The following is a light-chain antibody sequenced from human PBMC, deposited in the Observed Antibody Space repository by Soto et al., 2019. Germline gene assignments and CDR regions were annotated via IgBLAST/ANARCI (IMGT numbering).Light chain of an antibody. Sequence: EIVMTQSPAPLSVSPGERATLSCRASQSVSSNLAWYQQKPGQSPRLLISVASTRATGIPGRFSGSGSGTDFTLTISSLQSQDFAVYYCQQYNSWPPYTFGQGTKLEIK. CDR1: QSVSSN. CDR2: VAS. V-gene: IGKV3-15*01. CDR3: QQYNSWPPYT. J-gene: IGKJ2*01.